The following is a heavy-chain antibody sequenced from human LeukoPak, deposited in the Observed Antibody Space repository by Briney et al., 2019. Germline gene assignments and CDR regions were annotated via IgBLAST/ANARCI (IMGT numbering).Heavy chain of an antibody. J-gene: IGHJ4*02. V-gene: IGHV3-33*01. Sequence: GGSLRLSCAASGFTFSSYGMHWVRQAPGKGLEWVAVIWYDGSNKYYADSVKGRFTISRDNSKNTLYLQMNSLRAEDTAVYYCARDHYYGSGRDFDYWGQGTLATVSS. CDR3: ARDHYYGSGRDFDY. CDR2: IWYDGSNK. CDR1: GFTFSSYG. D-gene: IGHD3-10*01.